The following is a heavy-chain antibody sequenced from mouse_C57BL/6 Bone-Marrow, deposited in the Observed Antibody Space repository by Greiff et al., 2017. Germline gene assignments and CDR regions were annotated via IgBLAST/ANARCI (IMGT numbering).Heavy chain of an antibody. CDR1: GFTFSSYG. J-gene: IGHJ2*01. V-gene: IGHV5-6*01. D-gene: IGHD1-1*01. CDR2: ISSGGSYT. CDR3: ARHAPSTVEFDY. Sequence: EVQLVESGGDLVKPGGSLKLSCAASGFTFSSYGMSWVRQTPDKRLEWVATISSGGSYTYYPDSVKGRFTISRDNAKNTLYLQRSSLKSEDTAMYYCARHAPSTVEFDYWGQGTTLTVSS.